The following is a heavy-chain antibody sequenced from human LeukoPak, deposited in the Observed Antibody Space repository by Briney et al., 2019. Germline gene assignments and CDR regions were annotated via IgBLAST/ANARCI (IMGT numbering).Heavy chain of an antibody. Sequence: ASVKVSCKASGYTFTGYYMHWVRQAPGQGLEWMGRVNPNSGGTNYAQKFQGRVTMTRDRSISTAYMELSSLRSDDTAVYYCARASQDYYDSSDRGYFDHWGQGTLVTVSS. CDR1: GYTFTGYY. J-gene: IGHJ4*02. V-gene: IGHV1-2*06. CDR2: VNPNSGGT. CDR3: ARASQDYYDSSDRGYFDH. D-gene: IGHD3-22*01.